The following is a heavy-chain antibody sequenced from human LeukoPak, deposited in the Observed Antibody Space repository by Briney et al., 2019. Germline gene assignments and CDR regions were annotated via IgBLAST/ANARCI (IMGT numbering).Heavy chain of an antibody. D-gene: IGHD6-19*01. Sequence: GASVKVSCKASGYTLTSYDINWVRQATGQGLEWMGWMNPNSGKTGYAQKFQGRVTMTRNTSVSTAYMELSSLRSEDTAVYYCARGRSKSSGCPDYWGQGTLVTVSS. CDR1: GYTLTSYD. V-gene: IGHV1-8*01. J-gene: IGHJ4*02. CDR3: ARGRSKSSGCPDY. CDR2: MNPNSGKT.